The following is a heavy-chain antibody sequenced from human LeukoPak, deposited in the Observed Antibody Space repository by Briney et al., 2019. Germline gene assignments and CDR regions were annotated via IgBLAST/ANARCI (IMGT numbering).Heavy chain of an antibody. V-gene: IGHV3-74*01. CDR1: GFIFSNYW. D-gene: IGHD5-24*01. CDR3: ATARRQGYNLVDS. Sequence: GGSLRLSCAASGFIFSNYWMLWVRQAPGKGLVWVSRIKYDGSHTDYADSVKGRFTISRDNAKNTLFLQMNSLRAEDTAVYYCATARRQGYNLVDSWGQGTLVAVSS. J-gene: IGHJ5*02. CDR2: IKYDGSHT.